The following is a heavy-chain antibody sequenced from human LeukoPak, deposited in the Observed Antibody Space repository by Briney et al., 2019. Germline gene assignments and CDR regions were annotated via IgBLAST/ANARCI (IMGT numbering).Heavy chain of an antibody. V-gene: IGHV3-74*01. CDR2: ISDDDSRT. Sequence: PGGSLRLSCVASGFTFSSYWMHWVRQAPGKGLVWVPRISDDDSRTGYADSVKGRFTISRDNAKNTLYLQMSSLRAEDTAVYYCAREFRKSVGWYFDLWGRGTLVTVSS. J-gene: IGHJ2*01. CDR3: AREFRKSVGWYFDL. CDR1: GFTFSSYW.